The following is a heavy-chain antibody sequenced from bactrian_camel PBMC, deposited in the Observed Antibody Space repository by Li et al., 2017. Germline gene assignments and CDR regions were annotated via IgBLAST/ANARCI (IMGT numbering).Heavy chain of an antibody. J-gene: IGHJ4*01. CDR3: AADWCTCGDYCYMRVADFDY. CDR1: GHTDSIDSLIT. D-gene: IGHD2*01. V-gene: IGHV3S53*01. Sequence: VQLVESGGDSVQAGGTLRLSCVASGHTDSIDSLITMGWLRQAPGKEREGVAVIDRDGTTAYANSVKGRFSLSRDTAKRTLNPQMNSLKPEDTAMYYCAADWCTCGDYCYMRVADFDYSGQGTQVTVS. CDR2: IDRDGTT.